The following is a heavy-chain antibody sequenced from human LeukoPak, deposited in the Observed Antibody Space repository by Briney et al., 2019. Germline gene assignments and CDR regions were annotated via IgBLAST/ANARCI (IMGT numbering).Heavy chain of an antibody. CDR3: AKDLDKKIVVVPAARVPSFEY. CDR1: GFTFSSYA. Sequence: PGGSLRLSCAASGFTFSSYAMSWVRQAPGKGLEWVSAISGSGGSTYYADSVKGRFTISRDNSKNTLYLQMNSLRAEDTAVYYCAKDLDKKIVVVPAARVPSFEYWGQGTLVTVSS. CDR2: ISGSGGST. D-gene: IGHD2-2*01. J-gene: IGHJ4*02. V-gene: IGHV3-23*01.